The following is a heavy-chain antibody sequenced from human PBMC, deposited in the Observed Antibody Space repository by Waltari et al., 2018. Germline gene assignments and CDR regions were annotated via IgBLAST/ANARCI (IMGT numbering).Heavy chain of an antibody. CDR2: IFLESDNT. V-gene: IGHV3-9*01. CDR1: GFNLNPYA. D-gene: IGHD3-10*01. CDR3: GKDLRPGGLGL. Sequence: EEQLVQSGGGLVQPGRSLRLSCAVSGFNLNPYAMHWVRQGPGKGLEWVAGIFLESDNTKYADSVKGRFMISRDHGKNTLYLQMNSLRPDDTALYFCGKDLRPGGLGLWGQGTTVTVSS. J-gene: IGHJ6*02.